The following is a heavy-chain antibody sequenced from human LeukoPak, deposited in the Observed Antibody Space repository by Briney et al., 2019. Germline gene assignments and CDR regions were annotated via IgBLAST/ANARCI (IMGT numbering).Heavy chain of an antibody. Sequence: PGGSLRLSCAASGFTFSSYAMSWVRQAPGKGLEWDSAISGSGGSTYYADSVKGRFTISRDNSKNTLYLQMNSLRAEDTAVYYCAKDYYYDSSGYSFDYWGQGTLVTVSS. CDR1: GFTFSSYA. CDR3: AKDYYYDSSGYSFDY. CDR2: ISGSGGST. J-gene: IGHJ4*02. D-gene: IGHD3-22*01. V-gene: IGHV3-23*01.